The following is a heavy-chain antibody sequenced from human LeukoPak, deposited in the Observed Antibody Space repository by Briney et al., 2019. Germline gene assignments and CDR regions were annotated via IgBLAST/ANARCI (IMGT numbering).Heavy chain of an antibody. CDR2: ISRSSYNT. D-gene: IGHD5-18*01. J-gene: IGHJ4*02. CDR1: GFSVSSFD. Sequence: GSLRLSCVVSGFSVSSFDMNWFRQAPGKGLEWVSYISRSSYNTYYADSVEGRFTIFRDNAENSVHLQMDSLRDEDTAVYYCARDRTSGYTYVSDYWGQGTLVTVSS. CDR3: ARDRTSGYTYVSDY. V-gene: IGHV3-48*02.